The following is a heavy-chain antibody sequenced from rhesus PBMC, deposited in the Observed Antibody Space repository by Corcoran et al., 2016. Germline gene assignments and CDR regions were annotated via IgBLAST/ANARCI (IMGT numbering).Heavy chain of an antibody. CDR2: IYKNSERS. V-gene: IGHV4S12*01. CDR3: ARDSGVVVVVSATDAFDF. CDR1: GGTISSGYYY. Sequence: QVQLQESGTGVVKPSEPPSLTCAVAGGTISSGYYYCSWSPPPPGSGLVWIEGIYKNSERSNYNPYLKSRVTISKDTSKTHFYRTLSSLTATDTAVYYCARDSGVVVVVSATDAFDFWGQGLRVTVSS. D-gene: IGHD2-39*02. J-gene: IGHJ3*01.